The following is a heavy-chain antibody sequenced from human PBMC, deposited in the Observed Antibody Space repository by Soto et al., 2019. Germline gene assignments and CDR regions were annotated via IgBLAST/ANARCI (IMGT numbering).Heavy chain of an antibody. J-gene: IGHJ6*02. CDR3: ARDPPYSSSWYPALDYYYGMDV. CDR2: IIPIFVTA. CDR1: GGTFSIYA. Sequence: ASVKVSCKASGGTFSIYAISWVRQAPGKGLEWMGGIIPIFVTANYAQNFQGRVNITRDTSASTAYMELSSLRSEDTAVYYCARDPPYSSSWYPALDYYYGMDVCGQGTTVTVSS. V-gene: IGHV1-69*05. D-gene: IGHD6-13*01.